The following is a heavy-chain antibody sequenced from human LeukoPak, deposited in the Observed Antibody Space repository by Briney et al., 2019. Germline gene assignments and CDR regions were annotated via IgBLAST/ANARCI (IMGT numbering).Heavy chain of an antibody. V-gene: IGHV3-74*01. J-gene: IGHJ4*02. D-gene: IGHD5-12*01. CDR2: INSDGITT. CDR1: GFTFSSYW. Sequence: GGSLRLSCAASGFTFSSYWMHWVRQAPGKGLVWVSRINSDGITTSYADSVKGRFTISRDNAKNTLYLQMNSLRAEDTAVYYCARDMVARGPDYWGQGTLVTVSS. CDR3: ARDMVARGPDY.